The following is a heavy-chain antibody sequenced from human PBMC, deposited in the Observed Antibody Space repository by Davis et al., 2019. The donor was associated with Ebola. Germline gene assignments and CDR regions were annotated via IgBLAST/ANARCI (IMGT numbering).Heavy chain of an antibody. D-gene: IGHD4-17*01. CDR2: IIPIFGTA. V-gene: IGHV1-69*13. Sequence: SVKVSCKASGGTFSSYAISWVRQAPGQGLEWMGGIIPIFGTANYAQKFQGRVTITADESTSTAYMELSSLRSEDTAVCYCARDDYGDNWFDPWGQGTLVTVSS. CDR3: ARDDYGDNWFDP. J-gene: IGHJ5*02. CDR1: GGTFSSYA.